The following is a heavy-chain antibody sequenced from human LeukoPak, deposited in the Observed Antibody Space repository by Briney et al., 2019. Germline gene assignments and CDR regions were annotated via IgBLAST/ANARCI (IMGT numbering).Heavy chain of an antibody. Sequence: AYNGNTNYAQKLQGRVTMTTDTSTSTAYMELRSLRSDDTAVYYCASAYCGGDCSKWYFDYWGQGTLVTVSS. D-gene: IGHD2-21*01. CDR2: AYNGNT. J-gene: IGHJ4*02. CDR3: ASAYCGGDCSKWYFDY. V-gene: IGHV1-18*01.